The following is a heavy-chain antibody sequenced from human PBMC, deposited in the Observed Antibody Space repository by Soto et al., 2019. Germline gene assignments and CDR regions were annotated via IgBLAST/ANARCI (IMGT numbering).Heavy chain of an antibody. Sequence: VHLGQSGAEVKKPGASVKVSCKASGYTFTSYGITWVRQAPGQGLEWMGWISAHNGNTDYAQKLQGRVIVTSDTSTSTAYMELWSLISDDTAVYYWARGRYGDYWGQGALVTVSS. CDR2: ISAHNGNT. D-gene: IGHD1-1*01. V-gene: IGHV1-18*01. CDR1: GYTFTSYG. J-gene: IGHJ4*02. CDR3: ARGRYGDY.